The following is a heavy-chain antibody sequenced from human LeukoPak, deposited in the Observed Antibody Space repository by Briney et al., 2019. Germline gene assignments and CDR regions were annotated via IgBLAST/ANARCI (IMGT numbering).Heavy chain of an antibody. V-gene: IGHV4-4*07. Sequence: SETLSLTCTVSGGSISSYYWSWIRQPAGKGLEWIGRIYTSGSTNYNPSLKSRVTMSVDTSKNQFSLKLSSVTAADTAVYYCARDPLAPYYYGSGSYPNGMDVWGQGTTVTVSS. CDR2: IYTSGST. CDR1: GGSISSYY. J-gene: IGHJ6*02. CDR3: ARDPLAPYYYGSGSYPNGMDV. D-gene: IGHD3-10*01.